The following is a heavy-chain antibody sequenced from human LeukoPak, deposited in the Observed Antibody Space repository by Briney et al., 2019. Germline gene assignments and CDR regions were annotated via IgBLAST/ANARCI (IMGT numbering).Heavy chain of an antibody. V-gene: IGHV3-7*03. CDR1: GFTFSSYW. J-gene: IGHJ6*02. Sequence: GGSLRLSCAASGFTFSSYWMSWVRQAPGKGLEWVANIKQDGSEEYYVDSVKGRFTISRDNAKNSLYLQMNSLRAEDTAVYYCARDVPDPLWCGGPNYGMDVWGQGTTVTVSS. CDR2: IKQDGSEE. D-gene: IGHD3-10*01. CDR3: ARDVPDPLWCGGPNYGMDV.